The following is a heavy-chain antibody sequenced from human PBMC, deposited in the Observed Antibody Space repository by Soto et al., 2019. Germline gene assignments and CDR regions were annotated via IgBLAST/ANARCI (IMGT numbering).Heavy chain of an antibody. Sequence: VQLVESGGGVVQPGRSLRLSCAASGFTFSSYGMHWVRQAPGKGLEWVAVIWYDGSNKYYADSVKGRFTISRDNSKNTQYLQMNSLRVEDTAVYYCARDDYGAGEFDYWGQGTLVTVSS. D-gene: IGHD4-17*01. J-gene: IGHJ4*02. CDR3: ARDDYGAGEFDY. V-gene: IGHV3-33*01. CDR2: IWYDGSNK. CDR1: GFTFSSYG.